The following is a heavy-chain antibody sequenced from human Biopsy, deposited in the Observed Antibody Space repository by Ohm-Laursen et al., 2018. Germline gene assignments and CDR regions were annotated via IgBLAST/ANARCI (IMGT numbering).Heavy chain of an antibody. J-gene: IGHJ3*02. CDR1: GDSISSYY. V-gene: IGHV4-59*07. CDR2: VYYTGST. CDR3: ARPTNARAGGAPFDI. D-gene: IGHD1-1*01. Sequence: SDTLSLTCTVSGDSISSYYWSWIRQPPGKGRQWIGYVYYTGSTDYNPSLQSRVTISVDTSKNHFSLRLRSVTPADTAIYYCARPTNARAGGAPFDIWGQGTMVTVSS.